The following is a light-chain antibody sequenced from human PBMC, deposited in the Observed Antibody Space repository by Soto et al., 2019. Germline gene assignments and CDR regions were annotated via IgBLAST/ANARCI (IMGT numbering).Light chain of an antibody. V-gene: IGKV3-20*01. CDR3: QQYGSSPWT. CDR2: GAS. J-gene: IGKJ1*01. Sequence: EIVMTQSPATLSVSPGERATLSCRASQSISSGYLAWYQQKPGQAPRLLIYGASSRATGIPDRFSGSGSGTDFTLTISRLEPEDIAVFYCQQYGSSPWTVGQGTKVDIK. CDR1: QSISSGY.